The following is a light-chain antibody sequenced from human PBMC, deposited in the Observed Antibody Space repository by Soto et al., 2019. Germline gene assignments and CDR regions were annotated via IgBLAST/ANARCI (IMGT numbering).Light chain of an antibody. CDR1: QSVSSSY. CDR2: GAS. J-gene: IGKJ1*01. V-gene: IGKV3-20*01. CDR3: QQYNDNWPT. Sequence: EIVLTQSPGTLSLSPGERATLSCRASQSVSSSYLAWYQQKPGQAPRLLIYGASSRATGIPDRFSGSGSGTDFTLTISGLQSEDFAVYYCQQYNDNWPTFGQGTKVDIK.